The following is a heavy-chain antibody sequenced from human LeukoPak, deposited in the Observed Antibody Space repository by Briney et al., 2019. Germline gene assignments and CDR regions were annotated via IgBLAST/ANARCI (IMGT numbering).Heavy chain of an antibody. J-gene: IGHJ4*02. Sequence: GGSLRLSCAGSGFTFSRYAMTWARQAPGKGLQWVSAISPSSGSIYYADSVKGRFTISRDNSKNTLHLQMNSLRTEDTAVYYCARVKGGIAAAGNYFDYWGQGTLVTVSS. CDR2: ISPSSGSI. D-gene: IGHD6-13*01. CDR1: GFTFSRYA. CDR3: ARVKGGIAAAGNYFDY. V-gene: IGHV3-23*01.